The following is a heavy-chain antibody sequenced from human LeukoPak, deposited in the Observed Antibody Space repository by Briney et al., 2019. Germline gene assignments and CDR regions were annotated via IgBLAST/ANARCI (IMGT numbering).Heavy chain of an antibody. CDR1: GGSISSYY. J-gene: IGHJ4*02. CDR2: IYTSGST. D-gene: IGHD5-24*01. Sequence: SETLSLTCTVSGGSISSYYWSWIRQPPGKGLEWIGYIYTSGSTSYNPSLKSRVTISVDTSKNQFSLKLSSVTAADTAVYYCAEGDGYNYLNWGQGTLVTVSS. V-gene: IGHV4-4*09. CDR3: AEGDGYNYLN.